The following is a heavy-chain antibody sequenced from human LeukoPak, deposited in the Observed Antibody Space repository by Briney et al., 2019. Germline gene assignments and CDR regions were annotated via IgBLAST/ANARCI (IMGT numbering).Heavy chain of an antibody. J-gene: IGHJ4*02. V-gene: IGHV3-30*03. CDR2: RGYDGVNK. Sequence: PGGSLRLSCAVSGITLSNYGMSWVRQAPGKGRGWVAVRGYDGVNKFYTDSVEGRFTTSRDDSKNTLYLQMDSLRAEDTALYYCARDFLRGAPDYFDHWGQGTLVTVSS. CDR1: GITLSNYG. CDR3: ARDFLRGAPDYFDH. D-gene: IGHD3-10*01.